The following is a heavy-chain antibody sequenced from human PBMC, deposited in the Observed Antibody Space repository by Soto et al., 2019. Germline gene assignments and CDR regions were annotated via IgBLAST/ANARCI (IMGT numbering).Heavy chain of an antibody. CDR3: ASSPLYNWRSDAFDI. CDR1: GFTFSSYG. Sequence: GGSLRLSCAASGFTFSSYGMHWVRQAPGKGLEWVAVIWYDGSNKYYADSVKGRFTISRDNSKNTLYLQMNSLRAEDTAVYYCASSPLYNWRSDAFDIWGQGTMVTVSS. V-gene: IGHV3-33*01. D-gene: IGHD1-1*01. CDR2: IWYDGSNK. J-gene: IGHJ3*02.